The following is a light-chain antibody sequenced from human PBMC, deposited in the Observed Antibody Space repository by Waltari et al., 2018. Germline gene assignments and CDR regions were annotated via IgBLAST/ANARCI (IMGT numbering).Light chain of an antibody. V-gene: IGKV1-5*03. J-gene: IGKJ1*01. Sequence: DIQMTQSTSTVSASVGDRVTITCRASQSLNSWLAWYQQKTGKAPKLLLYKASTLESGGPSRFSGSGSGTECTLTISSLQPVDFATYYCHQYNSYSAFGQGTKVEVK. CDR1: QSLNSW. CDR2: KAS. CDR3: HQYNSYSA.